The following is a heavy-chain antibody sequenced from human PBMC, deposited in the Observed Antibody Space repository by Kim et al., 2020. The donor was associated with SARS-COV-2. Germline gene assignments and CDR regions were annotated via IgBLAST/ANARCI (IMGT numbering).Heavy chain of an antibody. CDR3: AKRLGLKQGSTHDY. CDR2: IGGRGDVT. CDR1: GFTFSSYT. Sequence: GGSLRLSCAASGFTFSSYTMSWVRQAPGKGLEWVPGIGGRGDVTSYADSVRGRFTTPRDNSKNTLYLQMNSLRVEDTAVYYCAKRLGLKQGSTHDYWGQG. J-gene: IGHJ4*02. D-gene: IGHD6-13*01. V-gene: IGHV3-23*01.